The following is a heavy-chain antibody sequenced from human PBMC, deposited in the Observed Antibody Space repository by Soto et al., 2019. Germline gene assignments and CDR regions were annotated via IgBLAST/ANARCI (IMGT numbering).Heavy chain of an antibody. Sequence: ASVKVSCKASGYTFTSYSMYWVRQAPGQRLECLGWINAGNGNTKYSQNFEGRVTLTRDTSATTAYMELNSLTSEDTAVYYCARDFRPRWFGELPGVEGGTRAFDIWGQGTMVTVSS. J-gene: IGHJ3*02. D-gene: IGHD3-10*01. CDR2: INAGNGNT. CDR3: ARDFRPRWFGELPGVEGGTRAFDI. CDR1: GYTFTSYS. V-gene: IGHV1-3*01.